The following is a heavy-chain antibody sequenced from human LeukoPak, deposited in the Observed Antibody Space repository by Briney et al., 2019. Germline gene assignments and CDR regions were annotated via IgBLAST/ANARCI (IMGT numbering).Heavy chain of an antibody. CDR1: GFTFSTYG. CDR3: ARGGQKNWFDP. J-gene: IGHJ5*02. V-gene: IGHV3-30*19. D-gene: IGHD3-10*01. Sequence: GGSLRLSCAASGFTFSTYGMHWVRQAPGKGLEWVAVISYDGSNKYYADSVKGRFTISRDNSKNTLYLQMNSLRAEDTAVYYCARGGQKNWFDPWGQGTLVTVSS. CDR2: ISYDGSNK.